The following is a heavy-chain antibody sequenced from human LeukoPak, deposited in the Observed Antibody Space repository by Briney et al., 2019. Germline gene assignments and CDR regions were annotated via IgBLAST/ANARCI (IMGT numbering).Heavy chain of an antibody. CDR3: ARSRRGYYMDV. Sequence: ASVKVSFKASGYTFSNFDVNWVRQAPGQGLEWMAWMNPGSGDTGYEGKFQARLTMSSNTSITTASMELSSLTSEDTAVYYCARSRRGYYMDVWGKGTTVIVSS. V-gene: IGHV1-8*02. CDR2: MNPGSGDT. CDR1: GYTFSNFD. J-gene: IGHJ6*03.